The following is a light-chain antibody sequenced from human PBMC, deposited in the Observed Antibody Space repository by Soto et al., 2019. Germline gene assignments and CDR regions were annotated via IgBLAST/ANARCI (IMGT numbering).Light chain of an antibody. CDR1: SSDVGGYNY. Sequence: QSALTQPPSASGSPGQSVTISCTGTSSDVGGYNYVSWYQQHPGKAPKLMIYEVSKRPSGVPDRFSGSKSGNTASLTVSGLQAEDEADYNCCSYVGTNSYVFGTGTKLTVL. CDR2: EVS. J-gene: IGLJ1*01. CDR3: CSYVGTNSYV. V-gene: IGLV2-8*01.